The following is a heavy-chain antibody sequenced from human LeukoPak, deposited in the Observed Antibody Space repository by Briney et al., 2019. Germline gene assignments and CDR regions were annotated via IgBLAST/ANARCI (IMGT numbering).Heavy chain of an antibody. Sequence: GGSLRLSCAASGFTFSSYSMNWVRQAPGKGLEWVSSISSSSYIYYADSVKGRFTISRDSAKNSLYLQMNSLRAEDTAVYYCARGRTGDFDYWGQGTLVTVSS. D-gene: IGHD7-27*01. CDR2: ISSSSYI. CDR1: GFTFSSYS. V-gene: IGHV3-21*01. J-gene: IGHJ4*02. CDR3: ARGRTGDFDY.